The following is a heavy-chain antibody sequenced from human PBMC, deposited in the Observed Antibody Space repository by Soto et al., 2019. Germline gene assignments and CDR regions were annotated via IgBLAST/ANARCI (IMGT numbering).Heavy chain of an antibody. V-gene: IGHV4-39*01. J-gene: IGHJ4*02. CDR3: AILNFDILTGYYNRPFDF. Sequence: PSETLSLTCIVSSGSISSSLNHWGWIRQPPGKGLEWIGNINYSGSTYYNPSLQSRLTISVDTSNNQFSLRLSSVTAADTAVYYCAILNFDILTGYYNRPFDFWGQGTLVT. CDR1: SGSISSSLNH. D-gene: IGHD3-9*01. CDR2: INYSGST.